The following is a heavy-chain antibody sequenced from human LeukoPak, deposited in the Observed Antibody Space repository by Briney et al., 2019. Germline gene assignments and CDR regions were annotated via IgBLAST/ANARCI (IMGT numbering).Heavy chain of an antibody. D-gene: IGHD4-17*01. CDR1: TFGDYA. CDR2: IYHSGST. Sequence: TFGDYAMSWSRQPPGKGLEWIGYIYHSGSTYYNPSLKGRVTISVDRSKNQFSLKLSSVTAADTAVYYCARDHYGDYALGYWGQGTLVTVSS. V-gene: IGHV4-30-2*01. CDR3: ARDHYGDYALGY. J-gene: IGHJ4*02.